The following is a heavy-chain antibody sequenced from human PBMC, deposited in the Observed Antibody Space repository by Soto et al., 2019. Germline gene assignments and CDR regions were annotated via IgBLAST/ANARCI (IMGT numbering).Heavy chain of an antibody. CDR1: GYRFSSSW. CDR3: TKGATSPFDS. D-gene: IGHD5-18*01. CDR2: VYPSDSDV. V-gene: IGHV5-51*01. J-gene: IGHJ4*02. Sequence: PGESLKISCQGTGYRFSSSWIGWVRQKPGKGLEWLGNVYPSDSDVRYSPAFEGQVTISAHTSINTAYLLLLNLNASDTAIFYDTKGATSPFDSFGQGTRGTFAS.